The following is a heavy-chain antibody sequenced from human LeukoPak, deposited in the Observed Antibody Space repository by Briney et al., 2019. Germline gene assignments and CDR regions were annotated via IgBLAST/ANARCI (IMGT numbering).Heavy chain of an antibody. CDR3: ARLVGYGSGSYYSSRIRNYFDY. J-gene: IGHJ4*02. Sequence: ASVKVSCEASGYTFTSYGISWVRQAPGQGLEWMGWISAYNGNTNYAQKLQGRVTMTTDTSTSTAYMELRSLRSDDTAVYYCARLVGYGSGSYYSSRIRNYFDYWGQGTLVTVSS. V-gene: IGHV1-18*01. CDR1: GYTFTSYG. D-gene: IGHD3-10*01. CDR2: ISAYNGNT.